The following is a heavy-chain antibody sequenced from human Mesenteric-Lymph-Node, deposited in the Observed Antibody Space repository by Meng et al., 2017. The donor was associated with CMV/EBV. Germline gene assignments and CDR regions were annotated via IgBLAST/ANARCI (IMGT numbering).Heavy chain of an antibody. CDR2: ISYVATDK. D-gene: IGHD6-13*01. CDR3: GRDLHIAAADY. Sequence: GESLKISCAASGFTISSHAMHWVRQAPGQGLEWVTLISYVATDKKYADSVKGRFTISRDNSRNTVYLQMKRLKVEDTAMYYCGRDLHIAAADYWGQGTLVTVSS. V-gene: IGHV3-30*04. J-gene: IGHJ4*02. CDR1: GFTISSHA.